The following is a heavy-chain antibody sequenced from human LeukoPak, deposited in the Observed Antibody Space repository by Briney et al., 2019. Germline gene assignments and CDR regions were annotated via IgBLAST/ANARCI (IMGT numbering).Heavy chain of an antibody. D-gene: IGHD3-16*01. Sequence: SETLSLTCTVSGGSLSTYYWNWIRQPPGRGLEWIGFVYYSGSTNYKPSLKSRVTISVDTSKNQFSLKLTSATAADAAVYYCARQELWGDGHGFDIWGQGTMVTVSS. J-gene: IGHJ3*02. CDR3: ARQELWGDGHGFDI. CDR2: VYYSGST. CDR1: GGSLSTYY. V-gene: IGHV4-59*08.